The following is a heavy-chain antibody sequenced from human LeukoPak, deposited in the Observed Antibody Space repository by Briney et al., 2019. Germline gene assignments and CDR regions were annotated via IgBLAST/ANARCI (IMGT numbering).Heavy chain of an antibody. CDR2: ITHRGST. V-gene: IGHV4-34*01. CDR3: ARALAAAVIN. CDR1: GGSLSGHF. Sequence: SETLSLTCGVYGGSLSGHFYSWIRQTPGKGLEWIGEITHRGSTIYNPSLKSRVAMSLDTSKSHFSLNLTSVTAADTAVYYCARALAAAVINWGQGTLVTVSS. D-gene: IGHD6-13*01. J-gene: IGHJ1*01.